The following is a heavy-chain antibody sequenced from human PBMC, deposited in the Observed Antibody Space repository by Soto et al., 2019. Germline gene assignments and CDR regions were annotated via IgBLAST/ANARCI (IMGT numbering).Heavy chain of an antibody. J-gene: IGHJ4*02. D-gene: IGHD3-22*01. CDR1: GFTFTNYY. Sequence: ASVKVSFKASGFTFTNYYMHWVRQAPGQGLEWLGIIDPSGDIIRYAQNFKGRLTMTRDTSTTTVYMELSSLRSEDTAMYYCASAYDNSDYVYYFENWGPGTLVTVSS. CDR3: ASAYDNSDYVYYFEN. V-gene: IGHV1-46*01. CDR2: IDPSGDII.